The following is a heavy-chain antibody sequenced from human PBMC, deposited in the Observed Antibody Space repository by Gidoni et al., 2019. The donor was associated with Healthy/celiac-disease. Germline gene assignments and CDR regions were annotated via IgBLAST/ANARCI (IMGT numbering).Heavy chain of an antibody. CDR3: ARDPLGCSSTSCNGGWFDP. D-gene: IGHD2-2*01. Sequence: QVQLVQSGAEVKKPGASVKVSCRASGYTFPSYGTRWVRQAPGQGLEWMGWISAYNGNTNYAQKLQGRVTMTTDTSTSTAYMELRSLRSDDTAVYYCARDPLGCSSTSCNGGWFDPWGQGTLVTVSS. J-gene: IGHJ5*02. CDR2: ISAYNGNT. CDR1: GYTFPSYG. V-gene: IGHV1-18*04.